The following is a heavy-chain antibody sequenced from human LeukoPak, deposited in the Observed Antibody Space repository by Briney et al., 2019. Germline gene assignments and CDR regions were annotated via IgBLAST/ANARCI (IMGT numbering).Heavy chain of an antibody. CDR3: AKIPGTYYDFWSGSHDYMDV. CDR1: GFTFSSYA. Sequence: GGPLRLSCAASGFTFSSYAMSWVRQAPGKGLEWVSAISGSGGSTYYADSVKGRFTISRDNSKNTLYLQMNSLRAEDTAVYYCAKIPGTYYDFWSGSHDYMDVWGKGTTVTVSS. CDR2: ISGSGGST. J-gene: IGHJ6*03. V-gene: IGHV3-23*01. D-gene: IGHD3-3*01.